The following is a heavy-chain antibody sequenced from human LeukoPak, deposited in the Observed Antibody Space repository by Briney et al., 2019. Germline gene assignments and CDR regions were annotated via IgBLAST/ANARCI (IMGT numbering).Heavy chain of an antibody. Sequence: GGSLRLSCAASGFTFSTYGMHWVRQAPGKGLEWVAVIWYDGSNKYYVDSVKGRFTISRDNSKNTLYLQMNSLRAEDTAVYYCARDPMVRGTRYYFDYWGQGTLATVSS. J-gene: IGHJ4*02. CDR2: IWYDGSNK. D-gene: IGHD3-10*01. CDR3: ARDPMVRGTRYYFDY. V-gene: IGHV3-33*01. CDR1: GFTFSTYG.